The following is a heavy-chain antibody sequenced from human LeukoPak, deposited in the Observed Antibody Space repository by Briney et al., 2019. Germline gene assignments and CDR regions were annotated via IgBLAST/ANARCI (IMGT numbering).Heavy chain of an antibody. D-gene: IGHD2-2*01. CDR2: IKQDGSEK. J-gene: IGHJ4*02. Sequence: GGSLRPSCAVSGFTFSSYWMSWVRQAPGKGLEWVANIKQDGSEKYYLDFVKGRFTIPRDDAKNSVYLQMNSLRVEDTAVYYRARASSYQLLGGGCDYWGQGTLVTVSS. CDR3: ARASSYQLLGGGCDY. V-gene: IGHV3-7*04. CDR1: GFTFSSYW.